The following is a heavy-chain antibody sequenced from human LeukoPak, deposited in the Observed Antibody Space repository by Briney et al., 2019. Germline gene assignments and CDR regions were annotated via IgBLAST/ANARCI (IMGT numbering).Heavy chain of an antibody. CDR3: ARDRYCSGGSCWDY. V-gene: IGHV1-18*01. CDR1: GYTFTSYG. Sequence: GASVKVSCKASGYTFTSYGISWVRQAPGQGLEWMGWISAYNGNTNYAQKLQGRVTMTTDTSTSTAYMELRSLRSDDTAAYYCARDRYCSGGSCWDYWGQGTLVTVSS. D-gene: IGHD2-15*01. J-gene: IGHJ4*02. CDR2: ISAYNGNT.